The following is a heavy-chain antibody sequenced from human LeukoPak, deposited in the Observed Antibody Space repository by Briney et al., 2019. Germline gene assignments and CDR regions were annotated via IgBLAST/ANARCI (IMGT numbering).Heavy chain of an antibody. D-gene: IGHD3-3*01. CDR1: GFTFGDYA. CDR3: TRWVEQAAYDFWSGIIGYYYYYMDV. J-gene: IGHJ6*03. V-gene: IGHV3-49*03. Sequence: AGGSLRLSCTASGFTFGDYAMSWFRQAPGKGLEWVGFIRSKAYGGTTEYAASVKGRSTISRDDSKSIAYLQMNSLKTEDTAVYYCTRWVEQAAYDFWSGIIGYYYYYMDVWGKGTTVTVSS. CDR2: IRSKAYGGTT.